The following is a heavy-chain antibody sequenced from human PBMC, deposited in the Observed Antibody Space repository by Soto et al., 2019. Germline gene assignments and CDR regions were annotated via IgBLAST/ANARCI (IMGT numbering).Heavy chain of an antibody. CDR1: GFSLSTLGTC. CDR3: ARIPHYSDSYYMDY. Sequence: SGPTLVNPAQTLTMTCTFSGFSLSTLGTCVTWIRQPPGKALEWLALINWDNNKYYSTSLKTRLTISRDTSKNQVVLTMTNVDPVDTATYFCARIPHYSDSYYMDYWGQGALDTVSS. J-gene: IGHJ4*02. D-gene: IGHD2-21*01. V-gene: IGHV2-70*01. CDR2: INWDNNK.